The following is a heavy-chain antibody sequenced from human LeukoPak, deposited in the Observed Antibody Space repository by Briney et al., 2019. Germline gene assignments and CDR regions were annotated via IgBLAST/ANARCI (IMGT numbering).Heavy chain of an antibody. Sequence: SETLSLTCTVSGGSISSNYWSWIRQPAGKGLEWIGRMYISGSTNYNPSLTSRVTMSVDTSKNQFSLRLTSVTAADTAVYYCARDSTGHDYWGQGALVTVSS. CDR2: MYISGST. D-gene: IGHD1-1*01. J-gene: IGHJ4*02. CDR3: ARDSTGHDY. V-gene: IGHV4-4*07. CDR1: GGSISSNY.